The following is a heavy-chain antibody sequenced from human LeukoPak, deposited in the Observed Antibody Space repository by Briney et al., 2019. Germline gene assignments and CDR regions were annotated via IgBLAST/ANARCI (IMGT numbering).Heavy chain of an antibody. CDR2: INYSGSI. CDR1: GGSISSYY. Sequence: TSETLSLTCTVSGGSISSYYWSWIRQHPGKGLEWIGCINYSGSIYYNPSLRSRLTISAGTSENQFSLKLSSVTAADTAVYYCARGVDSSKVRDWGQGTLVTVSS. D-gene: IGHD3-22*01. V-gene: IGHV4-59*06. CDR3: ARGVDSSKVRD. J-gene: IGHJ4*02.